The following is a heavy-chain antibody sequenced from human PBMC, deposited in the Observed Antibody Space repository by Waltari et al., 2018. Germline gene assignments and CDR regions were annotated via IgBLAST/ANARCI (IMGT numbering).Heavy chain of an antibody. CDR1: GYTFTGYY. CDR3: ARSARGGGGVIGTIGY. Sequence: QVQLVQSGAEVKKPGASVKVSCKASGYTFTGYYMHWVRQAPGQGLEWMGWINPNSGGTNYEQKFQGRATMTRDTSISTAYMELRRLRSDDTAVYYCARSARGGGGVIGTIGYWGQGTLVTVSS. CDR2: INPNSGGT. V-gene: IGHV1-2*02. J-gene: IGHJ4*02. D-gene: IGHD3-3*01.